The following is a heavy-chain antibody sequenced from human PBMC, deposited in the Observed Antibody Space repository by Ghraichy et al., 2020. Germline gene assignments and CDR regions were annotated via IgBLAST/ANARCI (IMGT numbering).Heavy chain of an antibody. D-gene: IGHD3-3*01. CDR3: ARVIFLSFES. CDR1: GFSFSRHW. Sequence: GGSLRLSCVASGFSFSRHWMSWVRQAPGKGLEWVASIKSDRSDSFYLDSVKGRFTISRDNAENSVSLEMTSLRVEDTAVYYCARVIFLSFESWGQGTLVTVSS. CDR2: IKSDRSDS. J-gene: IGHJ4*02. V-gene: IGHV3-7*01.